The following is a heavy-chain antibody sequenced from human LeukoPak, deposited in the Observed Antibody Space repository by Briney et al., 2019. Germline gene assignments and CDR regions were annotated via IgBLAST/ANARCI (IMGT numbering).Heavy chain of an antibody. CDR2: IYYSGST. V-gene: IGHV4-30-4*01. CDR3: ARGLTEAFYI. CDR1: GGSISSGDYY. D-gene: IGHD1-14*01. Sequence: SQTLSLTCTVSGGSISSGDYYWSWIRQPPGQGLEWIGYIYYSGSTYYNPPLKSRVTISVDTSKNQFSLKLSSVTAADTAVYYCARGLTEAFYIWGQGTIVTVSS. J-gene: IGHJ3*02.